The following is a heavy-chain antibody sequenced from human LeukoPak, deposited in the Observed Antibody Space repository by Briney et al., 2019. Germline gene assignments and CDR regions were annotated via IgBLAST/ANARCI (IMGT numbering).Heavy chain of an antibody. Sequence: PSETLSLTCTVSGGSISSSSYYCGWIRQPPGKGLEWIGSISYSGSTYYNPSLKSRVTISVDTPKNQFYLKLSSVTAADTAVYYCAREQGSMIVVRARRGPSYYGMDVWGQGTTVTVSS. CDR2: ISYSGST. CDR3: AREQGSMIVVRARRGPSYYGMDV. V-gene: IGHV4-39*02. CDR1: GGSISSSSYY. D-gene: IGHD3-22*01. J-gene: IGHJ6*02.